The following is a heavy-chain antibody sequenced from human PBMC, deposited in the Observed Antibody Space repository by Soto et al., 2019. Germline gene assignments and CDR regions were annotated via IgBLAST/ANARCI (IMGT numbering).Heavy chain of an antibody. CDR2: INPSGDST. CDR1: GYTFTSYY. CDR3: ARVVDYYDPYYYYGMDV. Sequence: ASVKVSCKASGYTFTSYYMHWVRQAPGQGLEWMGIINPSGDSTSYAQKFQGRVTMTRDTSTSTVYMELSSLRSEDTAVYYCARVVDYYDPYYYYGMDVWGQGTTVTSP. D-gene: IGHD3-22*01. J-gene: IGHJ6*02. V-gene: IGHV1-46*01.